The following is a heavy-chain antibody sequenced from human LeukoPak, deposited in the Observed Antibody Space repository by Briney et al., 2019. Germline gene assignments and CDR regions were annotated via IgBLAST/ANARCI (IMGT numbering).Heavy chain of an antibody. CDR3: ASSSWYRGDNWFDP. Sequence: SETLSLTCAVYGGSFSGYYWSWIRQPPGKGLEWIGEINHSGSTNYNPSLKSRVTISVDTSKNQFSLKLSSVTAADTAVYYCASSSWYRGDNWFDPWGQGTLVTVSS. CDR2: INHSGST. J-gene: IGHJ5*02. V-gene: IGHV4-34*01. D-gene: IGHD6-13*01. CDR1: GGSFSGYY.